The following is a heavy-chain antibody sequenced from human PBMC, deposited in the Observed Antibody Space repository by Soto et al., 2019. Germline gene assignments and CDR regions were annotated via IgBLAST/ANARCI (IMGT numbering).Heavy chain of an antibody. Sequence: SETLSLTCTLSGVSITSGAYYWTWVRQHPGKGLEWIGYIYYNGNTYFSPSLKSRLTISIDTSMNQFSLKLSSVTAADTAMYYCARARLRAVYAFDFWGQGTMVTVSS. V-gene: IGHV4-31*03. CDR1: GVSITSGAYY. CDR3: ARARLRAVYAFDF. CDR2: IYYNGNT. J-gene: IGHJ3*01. D-gene: IGHD4-17*01.